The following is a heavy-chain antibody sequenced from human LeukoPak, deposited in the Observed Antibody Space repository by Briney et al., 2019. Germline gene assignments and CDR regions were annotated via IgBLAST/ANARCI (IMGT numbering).Heavy chain of an antibody. Sequence: PGGSLRLSCAGSGFTFNTYNMNWVRQAPGKGLEWVSSISSSSSYIHYADSVKGRFTISRDNAKNSLYLQMNSLKAEDTAVYYCARARLSYCGGDCYFLKAFDIWGQGTMVTVSS. CDR3: ARARLSYCGGDCYFLKAFDI. D-gene: IGHD2-21*02. CDR1: GFTFNTYN. J-gene: IGHJ3*02. V-gene: IGHV3-21*01. CDR2: ISSSSSYI.